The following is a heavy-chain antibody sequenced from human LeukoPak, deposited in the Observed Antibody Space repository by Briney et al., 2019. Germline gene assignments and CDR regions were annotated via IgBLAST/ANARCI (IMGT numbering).Heavy chain of an antibody. CDR1: GGSISSHN. CDR2: IYNSGSP. CDR3: ARVDNSGYYTFFDY. Sequence: SETLSLTCTVSGGSISSHNWNWIRQPPGKGLEWIGDIYNSGSPNYNPSLKSRVTISVDTSKNQFSLKLSSVTAADTAVYYCARVDNSGYYTFFDYWGQGTLVTVSS. D-gene: IGHD3-22*01. J-gene: IGHJ4*02. V-gene: IGHV4-59*11.